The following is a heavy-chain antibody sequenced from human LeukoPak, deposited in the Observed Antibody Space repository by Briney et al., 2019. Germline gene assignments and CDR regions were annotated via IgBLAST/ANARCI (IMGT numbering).Heavy chain of an antibody. D-gene: IGHD5-24*01. CDR1: GGTFSSYA. CDR3: AREFTWLQQKYYYYGMDV. Sequence: ASVKVSCKASGGTFSSYAISWVRQAPGQGLEWMGRIIPILGIANYAQKFQGRVTITADKSTSTAYMELSSLRSEDTAVYYCAREFTWLQQKYYYYGMDVWGQGTTVTVSS. J-gene: IGHJ6*02. V-gene: IGHV1-69*04. CDR2: IIPILGIA.